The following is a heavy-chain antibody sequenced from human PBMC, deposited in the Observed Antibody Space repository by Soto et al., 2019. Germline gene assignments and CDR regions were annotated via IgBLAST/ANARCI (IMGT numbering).Heavy chain of an antibody. CDR2: IKSKSDGATT. V-gene: IGHV3-15*01. CDR1: GFTVSNAL. CDR3: TRGVTIVGVVSDP. Sequence: EVQLVESGGGLVKPGGSLRLSCAASGFTVSNALMTWVRQAPGKGLEWVGRIKSKSDGATTDYAAPVRGRFITSRDDTKNTLLLQMNRLKTDDAAVYYCTRGVTIVGVVSDPWGEGTVVTVSS. J-gene: IGHJ5*02. D-gene: IGHD3-3*01.